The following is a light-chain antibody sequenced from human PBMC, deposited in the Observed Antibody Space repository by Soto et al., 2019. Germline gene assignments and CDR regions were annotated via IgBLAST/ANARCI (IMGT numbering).Light chain of an antibody. CDR3: TSYTISSPVV. CDR1: ISAVGGYNY. CDR2: EVN. J-gene: IGLJ2*01. V-gene: IGLV2-14*01. Sequence: QSARTQPASVSGSPGQSTTIPCTGTISAVGGYNYVPWYQQHPAKAPKLMIYEVNNRPSGVSDRFSGSKSGNTASLTISGLQAEDEADFYCTSYTISSPVVFGGGTKLTVL.